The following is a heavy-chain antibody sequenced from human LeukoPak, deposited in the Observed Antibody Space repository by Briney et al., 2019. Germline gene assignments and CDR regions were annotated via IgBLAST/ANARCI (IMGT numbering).Heavy chain of an antibody. CDR2: ISYDGSNK. CDR1: GFTFSSYA. V-gene: IGHV3-30-3*01. CDR3: ARDPVVVVPAAVYYYGMDV. Sequence: GRSLRLPCAASGFTFSSYAMHWVRQAPGKGLEWVADISYDGSNKYYADSVKGRFTISRDNSKNTLYLQLNSLRAEDTAVYYCARDPVVVVPAAVYYYGMDVWGQGTTVTVSS. J-gene: IGHJ6*02. D-gene: IGHD2-2*01.